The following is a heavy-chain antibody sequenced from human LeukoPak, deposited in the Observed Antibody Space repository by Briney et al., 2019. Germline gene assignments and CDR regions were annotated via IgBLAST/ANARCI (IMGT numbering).Heavy chain of an antibody. V-gene: IGHV3-23*01. CDR1: GFTFSSYA. D-gene: IGHD3-16*02. Sequence: GGSLRLSCAASGFTFSSYAMSWVRQASGKGLEGGSVISATATYYAYSVKGRFTISRDTSRNTLYLQMNSLRADDTAVYYCAKGQGSGSYPFDYWGQGTLVTVSS. J-gene: IGHJ4*02. CDR2: ISATAT. CDR3: AKGQGSGSYPFDY.